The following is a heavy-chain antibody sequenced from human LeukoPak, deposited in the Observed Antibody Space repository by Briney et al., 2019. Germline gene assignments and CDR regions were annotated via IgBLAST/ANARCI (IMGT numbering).Heavy chain of an antibody. D-gene: IGHD6-19*01. CDR1: GYTFTSYY. J-gene: IGHJ5*02. CDR2: INPSGGST. CDR3: ATGSRYSSGWYALGWFDP. Sequence: WASVKVSCKASGYTFTSYYMHWVRQAPGQGLEWMGIINPSGGSTSYAQKFQGRVTMTEDTSTDTAYMELSSLRSEDTAVYYCATGSRYSSGWYALGWFDPWGQGTLVTVSS. V-gene: IGHV1-46*01.